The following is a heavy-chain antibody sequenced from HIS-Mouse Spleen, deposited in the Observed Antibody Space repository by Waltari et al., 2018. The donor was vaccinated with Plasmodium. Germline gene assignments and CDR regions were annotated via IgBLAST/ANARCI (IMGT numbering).Heavy chain of an antibody. D-gene: IGHD6-13*01. CDR3: ARDLSAAGHFDY. CDR1: GYTFTGYY. V-gene: IGHV1-2*02. Sequence: QVQLVQSGAEVKKHGASVKVSCKASGYTFTGYYMHWVRQAPGQGLEWMGWNNPTSGGTKYAQTFQGRVTMTSDTSISTAYMELSRLRSDDTAVYYCARDLSAAGHFDYWGQGTLVTVSS. J-gene: IGHJ4*02. CDR2: NNPTSGGT.